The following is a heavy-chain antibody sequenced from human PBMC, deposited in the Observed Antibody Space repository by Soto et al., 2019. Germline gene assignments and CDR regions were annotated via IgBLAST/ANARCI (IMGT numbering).Heavy chain of an antibody. CDR1: GGFVSSGSYY. CDR3: ARVERGTATTVVDAFDI. J-gene: IGHJ3*02. V-gene: IGHV4-34*01. Sequence: QVQLQQWGAGLLKPSETLSLTCAVYGGFVSSGSYYWSWIRQPPGKGLEWIGEMSHSGGTHFNPSLVSRVTISVDTSKHQYSLKMSSVTAADTALYYCARVERGTATTVVDAFDIWGPGTMVTVSS. CDR2: MSHSGGT. D-gene: IGHD1-1*01.